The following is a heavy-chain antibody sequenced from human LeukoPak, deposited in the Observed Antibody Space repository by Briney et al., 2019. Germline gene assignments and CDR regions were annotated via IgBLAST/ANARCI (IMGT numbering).Heavy chain of an antibody. CDR1: GGSISSYY. V-gene: IGHV4-59*12. CDR3: AKSNGYGLVDI. D-gene: IGHD3-10*01. J-gene: IGHJ3*02. Sequence: SETLSLTCTVSGGSISSYYWSWIRQPPGKGLEWIGYIYYSGTTNYNPYLKSRVTISLDTSRNQFSLKLNSVTAADTAVYYCAKSNGYGLVDIWGQGTMVTVSS. CDR2: IYYSGTT.